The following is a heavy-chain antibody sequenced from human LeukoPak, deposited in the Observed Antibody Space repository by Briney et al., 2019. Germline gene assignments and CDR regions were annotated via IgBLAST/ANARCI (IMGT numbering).Heavy chain of an antibody. D-gene: IGHD6-19*01. CDR2: IYYTGGT. CDR1: GGSISSYY. J-gene: IGHJ4*02. V-gene: IGHV4-59*01. CDR3: ARDGSQEQWLAYFDY. Sequence: PSETLSLTCTVSGGSISSYYWSWIRQAPGKGLEWIGYIYYTGGTNYNPSLKSRVTISVDTPKNQFSLKLRSVSAADTAVYYCARDGSQEQWLAYFDYWGQGTLVTVSS.